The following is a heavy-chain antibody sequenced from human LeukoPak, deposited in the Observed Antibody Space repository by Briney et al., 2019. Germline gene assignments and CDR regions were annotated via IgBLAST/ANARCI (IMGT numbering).Heavy chain of an antibody. J-gene: IGHJ4*02. D-gene: IGHD5-18*01. Sequence: GGSLRLSCAASGFTFSTYAMHWVRQALGKGLEYVSAISSNGGTTYYAHSVKGRFTISRDNSKNTLYLQMGSLRAEDMAVYYCARERYSYGCDYWGQGTLVTVSS. V-gene: IGHV3-64*01. CDR2: ISSNGGTT. CDR3: ARERYSYGCDY. CDR1: GFTFSTYA.